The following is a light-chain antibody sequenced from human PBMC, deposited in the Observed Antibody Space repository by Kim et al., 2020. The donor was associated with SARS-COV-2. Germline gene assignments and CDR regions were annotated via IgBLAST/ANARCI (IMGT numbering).Light chain of an antibody. CDR1: QNNRSD. V-gene: IGKV1-17*01. Sequence: ASVGDRVTITCRASQNNRSDLDWYQQKPGKAPKRLIYGASTLQSGVPSRFSGSGSGTEFTLTISRVQPEDFATYFCLQHYNDANTFGQGTQVEIK. J-gene: IGKJ5*01. CDR2: GAS. CDR3: LQHYNDANT.